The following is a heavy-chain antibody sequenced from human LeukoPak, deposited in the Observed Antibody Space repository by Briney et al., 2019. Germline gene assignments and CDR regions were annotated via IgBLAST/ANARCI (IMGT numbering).Heavy chain of an antibody. CDR1: GGSNSNYY. CDR3: ARNLIPEQLVLNF. Sequence: KTSETLSLTCTVSGGSNSNYYWNWIRQPPGKGLEWIGYIYYTGSTNYNPSLKSRVTMSVDTSKNQFSLNLKSVTPEDTAVYYCARNLIPEQLVLNFWGQGTLVTVSS. D-gene: IGHD6-13*01. V-gene: IGHV4-59*01. CDR2: IYYTGST. J-gene: IGHJ4*02.